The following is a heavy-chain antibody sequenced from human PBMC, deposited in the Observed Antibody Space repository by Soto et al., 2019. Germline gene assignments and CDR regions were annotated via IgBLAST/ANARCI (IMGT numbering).Heavy chain of an antibody. J-gene: IGHJ4*02. CDR2: IIPILGIA. V-gene: IGHV1-69*02. CDR3: ASLPRYFDWLLVDY. CDR1: GGTFSSYT. D-gene: IGHD3-9*01. Sequence: GASVKVSCKASGGTFSSYTISWVRQAPGQGLEWMGRIIPILGIANYAQKFQGRVTITADKSTSTAYMELSSLRSEDTAVYYCASLPRYFDWLLVDYWGQGTLVTVS.